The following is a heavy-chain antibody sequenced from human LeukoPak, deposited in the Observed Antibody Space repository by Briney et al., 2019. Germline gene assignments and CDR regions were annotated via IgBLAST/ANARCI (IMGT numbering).Heavy chain of an antibody. CDR2: IYYSGST. V-gene: IGHV4-59*01. CDR3: ARHQGEVHYYYGMDV. D-gene: IGHD3-16*01. Sequence: SETLSLTCTVSGGSISSYYWSWIRQPPGKGLXXXXXIYYSGSTXYXPSLESRVTISVDTSKNQFSLKLSFVTAADTAVYYCARHQGEVHYYYGMDVWGQGTTVTASS. CDR1: GGSISSYY. J-gene: IGHJ6*02.